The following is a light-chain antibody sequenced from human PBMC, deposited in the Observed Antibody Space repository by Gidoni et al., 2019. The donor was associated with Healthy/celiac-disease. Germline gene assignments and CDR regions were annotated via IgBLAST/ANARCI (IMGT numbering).Light chain of an antibody. Sequence: ELVMTQSPATLSVSPGERATPSCRASQSVSSNLAWYQQKPDQAPRLLIYGASTRATGIPARFSGSGSGTEFTLTISSLQSEDFAVYYCQQYNNWPPLFTFGPGTKVDIK. V-gene: IGKV3-15*01. J-gene: IGKJ3*01. CDR1: QSVSSN. CDR3: QQYNNWPPLFT. CDR2: GAS.